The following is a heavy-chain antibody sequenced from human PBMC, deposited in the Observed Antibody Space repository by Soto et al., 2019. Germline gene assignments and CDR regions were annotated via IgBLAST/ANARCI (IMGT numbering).Heavy chain of an antibody. CDR2: VYYSGST. D-gene: IGHD3-10*01. CDR3: ARETTMVREGNWFDP. Sequence: SETLSLTCTVSGGSISSGGYYWSWIRQHPGKGLEWIGYVYYSGSTYYNPSLKSRVTISVDTSKNQFSLKLSSVTAADTAVYYCARETTMVREGNWFDPWGQGTLVTVPS. V-gene: IGHV4-31*03. J-gene: IGHJ5*02. CDR1: GGSISSGGYY.